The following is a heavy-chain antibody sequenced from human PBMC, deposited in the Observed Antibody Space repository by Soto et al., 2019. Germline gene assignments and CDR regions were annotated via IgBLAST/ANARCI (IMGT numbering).Heavy chain of an antibody. CDR3: ARSPDYGDYGSDAFDI. Sequence: QVQLVQSGAEVKKPGSSVKVSCKASGGTFSSYAISWVRQAPGQGLEWMGGIIPIFGTANYAQKFQGRVTITADESTSTAYMALSRLRSEHTAVYYCARSPDYGDYGSDAFDIWGQGTMVTFSS. J-gene: IGHJ3*02. V-gene: IGHV1-69*01. CDR1: GGTFSSYA. D-gene: IGHD4-17*01. CDR2: IIPIFGTA.